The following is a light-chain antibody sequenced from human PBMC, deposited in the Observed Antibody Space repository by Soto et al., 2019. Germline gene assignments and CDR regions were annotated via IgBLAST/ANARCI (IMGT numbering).Light chain of an antibody. J-gene: IGKJ1*01. CDR1: QSVSTN. V-gene: IGKV3-15*01. CDR3: QHYDDWPPCT. CDR2: GAS. Sequence: EIVMTQSPATLSVSPGERATLSCRASQSVSTNLAWYQQKPGQAPRLLIFGASTRAAGIPARFSGSGSGTDFTLTISSLQSENFAGYYCQHYDDWPPCTVGQGTKVDIK.